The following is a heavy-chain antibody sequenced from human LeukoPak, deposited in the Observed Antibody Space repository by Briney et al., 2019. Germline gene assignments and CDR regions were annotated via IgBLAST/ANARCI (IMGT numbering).Heavy chain of an antibody. CDR3: ARRWDVVVDY. CDR1: GGSISSSSYY. D-gene: IGHD1-26*01. Sequence: ASETLSLTCTVSGGSISSSSYYWGWIRQPPGKGLEWIVSIYYSGSTYYNPSLKSRVTISVDTSKNQFSLKLSSVTAADTAVYYCARRWDVVVDYWGQGTLVTVSS. V-gene: IGHV4-39*01. CDR2: IYYSGST. J-gene: IGHJ4*02.